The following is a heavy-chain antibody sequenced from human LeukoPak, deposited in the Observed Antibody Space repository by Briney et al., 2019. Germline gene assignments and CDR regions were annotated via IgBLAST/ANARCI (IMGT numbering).Heavy chain of an antibody. Sequence: SETLSLTCTVSGGSISSSSHYWGWIRQPPGKGLEWIGSVYYRGSNFYNPSLKSRVTISVDTSKNQFSLKLSSVTATDTAVYYCARQPSLRVDYYYGMDVWGQGTTVTVSS. CDR3: ARQPSLRVDYYYGMDV. V-gene: IGHV4-39*01. CDR1: GGSISSSSHY. D-gene: IGHD2-8*02. CDR2: VYYRGSN. J-gene: IGHJ6*02.